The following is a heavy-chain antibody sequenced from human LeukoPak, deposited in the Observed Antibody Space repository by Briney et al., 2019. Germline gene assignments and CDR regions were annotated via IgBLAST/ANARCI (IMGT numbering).Heavy chain of an antibody. Sequence: AGGSLRLSCAASGFTFSSYAMSWVRQALGKGLEWVSGISGSGGSTYSADSVKGRFTISRDNSKNTLYLQMNSLRVEDTAVYYCAKDRGGSPRGAFDIWGQGTMVTVSS. CDR2: ISGSGGST. J-gene: IGHJ3*02. CDR1: GFTFSSYA. CDR3: AKDRGGSPRGAFDI. D-gene: IGHD1-26*01. V-gene: IGHV3-23*01.